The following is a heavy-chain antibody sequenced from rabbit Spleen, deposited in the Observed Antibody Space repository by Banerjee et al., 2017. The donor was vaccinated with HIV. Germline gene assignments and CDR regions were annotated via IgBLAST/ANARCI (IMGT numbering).Heavy chain of an antibody. J-gene: IGHJ4*01. D-gene: IGHD1-1*01. V-gene: IGHV1S45*01. CDR3: ARVDRSRDYFNL. CDR2: INTATGKP. Sequence: QEQLVESGGGLVQPEGSLTLTCKASGFSFSDRDVMCWVRQAPGKGLEWIACINTATGKPVYATWAKGRFTISTTSSTTVTLQMTSLTAADTATYFCARVDRSRDYFNLWGQGTLVTVS. CDR1: GFSFSDRDV.